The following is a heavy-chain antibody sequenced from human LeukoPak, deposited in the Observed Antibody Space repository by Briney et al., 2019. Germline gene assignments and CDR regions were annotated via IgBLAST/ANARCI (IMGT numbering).Heavy chain of an antibody. CDR2: IYHTGST. D-gene: IGHD3-9*01. CDR3: ARCFDWAPPLSYYYYLDV. J-gene: IGHJ6*03. Sequence: PSETLSLTCAVSGYSINSGYYWGWIRQPPGKGLEWIGSIYHTGSTYYNPSLKSRVSISADTSKNQFSLKLTSVTAADTAVYYCARCFDWAPPLSYYYYLDVWGKGTTVTVSS. V-gene: IGHV4-38-2*01. CDR1: GYSINSGYY.